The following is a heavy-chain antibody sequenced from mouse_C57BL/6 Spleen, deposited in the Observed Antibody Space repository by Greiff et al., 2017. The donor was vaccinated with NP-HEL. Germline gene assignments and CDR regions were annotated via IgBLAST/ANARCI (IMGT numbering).Heavy chain of an antibody. CDR2: IDPSDSYT. Sequence: QVQLQQPGAELVKPGASVKLSCKASGYTFTSYWMQWVKQRPGQGLEWIGEIDPSDSYTNYNQKFKGKATLTVDTSSSTAYMQLSSLTSEDSAVYYCARGPTVDWFAYWGQGTLVTVSA. J-gene: IGHJ3*01. V-gene: IGHV1-50*01. CDR3: ARGPTVDWFAY. CDR1: GYTFTSYW.